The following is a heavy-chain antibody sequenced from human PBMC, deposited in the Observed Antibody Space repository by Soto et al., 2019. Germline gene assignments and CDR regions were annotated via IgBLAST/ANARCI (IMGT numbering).Heavy chain of an antibody. J-gene: IGHJ6*03. CDR1: GYTFTSYD. Sequence: ASVKVCCTASGYTFTSYDISWVRQATGQGLEWMGWMNPNSGNTGYAQKFQGRVTMTRNTSISTAYMELSSLRSEDTAVYYCARRNYIWGIYRNYAYYYMNVWGKGTPVTVSS. V-gene: IGHV1-8*01. D-gene: IGHD3-16*02. CDR2: MNPNSGNT. CDR3: ARRNYIWGIYRNYAYYYMNV.